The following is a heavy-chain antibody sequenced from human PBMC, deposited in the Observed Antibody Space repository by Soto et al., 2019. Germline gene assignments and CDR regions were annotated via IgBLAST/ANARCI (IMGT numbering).Heavy chain of an antibody. D-gene: IGHD6-6*01. Sequence: SETLSLTCAVSGYSIRSGYFWGWIRQPPGKGLEWIGSMYHSGITYYNLSLKSRVTISVDTSKNQLSLKLSSATAADTAAYYCARSMYSTSAQLYYGMDVWGQGTTVTV. CDR2: MYHSGIT. V-gene: IGHV4-38-2*01. J-gene: IGHJ6*02. CDR3: ARSMYSTSAQLYYGMDV. CDR1: GYSIRSGYF.